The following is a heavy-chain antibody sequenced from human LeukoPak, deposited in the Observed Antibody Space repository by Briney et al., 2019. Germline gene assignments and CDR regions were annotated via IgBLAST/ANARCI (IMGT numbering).Heavy chain of an antibody. CDR2: ISSSSSYI. J-gene: IGHJ4*02. D-gene: IGHD6-25*01. CDR1: GFTFSSYE. CDR3: ARDRRHTHYFDY. V-gene: IGHV3-21*01. Sequence: GGSLRLSCAASGFTFSSYEMNWVRQAPGKGLEWVSSISSSSSYIYYADSVKGRFTISRDNAKNSLYLQMNSLRAEDTAVYYCARDRRHTHYFDYWGEGTLVTVSS.